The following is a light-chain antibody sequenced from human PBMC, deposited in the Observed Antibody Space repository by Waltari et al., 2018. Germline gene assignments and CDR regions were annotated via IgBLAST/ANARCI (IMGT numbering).Light chain of an antibody. Sequence: EIQMTQSPSSLSVSVGGRVTITCRASQSIDRYLNWYQQKEGRAPNLLIYSASNLQSGVPSRFSGSGSGTDFTLTISSLQHEDFATYYCQQSYSAPFTFGPGTKVDI. J-gene: IGKJ3*01. CDR1: QSIDRY. CDR3: QQSYSAPFT. V-gene: IGKV1-39*01. CDR2: SAS.